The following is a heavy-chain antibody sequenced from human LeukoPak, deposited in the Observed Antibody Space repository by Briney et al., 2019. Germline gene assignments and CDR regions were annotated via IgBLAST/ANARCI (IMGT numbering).Heavy chain of an antibody. J-gene: IGHJ6*02. Sequence: ASVKVSCKASGYTFTGYYTHWVRQAPGQGLEWMGWINPNSGGTNYAQKFQGRVTMTRDTSISTAYMELSRLRSDDTAVYYCARADDYVWGSYSGMDVWGQGTTVTVSS. CDR2: INPNSGGT. D-gene: IGHD3-16*01. CDR1: GYTFTGYY. V-gene: IGHV1-2*02. CDR3: ARADDYVWGSYSGMDV.